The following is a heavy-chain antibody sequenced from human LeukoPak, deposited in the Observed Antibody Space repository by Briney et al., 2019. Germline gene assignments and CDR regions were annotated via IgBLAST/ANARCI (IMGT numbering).Heavy chain of an antibody. CDR2: INHSGST. V-gene: IGHV4-34*01. D-gene: IGHD2-2*01. CDR1: GGSFSGYY. Sequence: SETLSLTCAVYGGSFSGYYWSWIRQPPGKGLEWIGEINHSGSTNYNPSLKSRVTISVDTSKNQFSLKPSSVTAADTAVYYCALTRYCSSTSCYDNWFDPWGQGTLVTVSS. J-gene: IGHJ5*02. CDR3: ALTRYCSSTSCYDNWFDP.